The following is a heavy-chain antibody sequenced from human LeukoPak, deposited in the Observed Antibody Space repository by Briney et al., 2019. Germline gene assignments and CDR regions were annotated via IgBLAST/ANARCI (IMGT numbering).Heavy chain of an antibody. CDR3: VKGREAAAGRGFDY. J-gene: IGHJ4*02. Sequence: GGSLRLSCAASGFTFSGYWMSWVRQAPGKGLEWVANIKQDGSEKYYVDSVKGRFTLSRDNSKSTLYFQMSSLRAEDMAVYYCVKGREAAAGRGFDYWGQGTLVTVSS. V-gene: IGHV3-7*02. D-gene: IGHD6-13*01. CDR2: IKQDGSEK. CDR1: GFTFSGYW.